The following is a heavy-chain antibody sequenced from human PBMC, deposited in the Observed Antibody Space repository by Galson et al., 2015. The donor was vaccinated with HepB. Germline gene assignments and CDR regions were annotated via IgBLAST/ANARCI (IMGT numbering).Heavy chain of an antibody. D-gene: IGHD1-26*01. CDR1: GFTFSDYY. J-gene: IGHJ4*02. CDR3: AGAPTGSYSYPY. V-gene: IGHV3-11*01. CDR2: ISSSGSSI. Sequence: SLRLSCAASGFTFSDYYMSWIRQAPGKGLEWVSYISSSGSSIYYADSVKGRFTISRDNAKKSLYLQMNSLRAEDTAVYYCAGAPTGSYSYPYCVPRTLVTASS.